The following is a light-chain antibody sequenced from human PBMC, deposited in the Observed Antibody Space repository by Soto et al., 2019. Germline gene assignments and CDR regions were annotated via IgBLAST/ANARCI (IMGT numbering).Light chain of an antibody. CDR3: QEYNSYSYT. CDR2: EAS. V-gene: IGKV1-5*03. J-gene: IGKJ2*01. Sequence: DIQMTQSPSTLSESVGDRVTITCRASQSISSWLAWYQQIPGKAPKLLIYEASTLASGVPSRFSGSGSGTEFTLTITSLQPDDFATYYCQEYNSYSYTFGQGTKLEI. CDR1: QSISSW.